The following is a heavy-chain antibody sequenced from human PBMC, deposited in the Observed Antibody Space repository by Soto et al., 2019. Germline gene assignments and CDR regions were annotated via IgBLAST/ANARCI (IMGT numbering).Heavy chain of an antibody. CDR1: GGSISSSSYY. J-gene: IGHJ5*02. V-gene: IGHV4-39*07. D-gene: IGHD6-6*01. Sequence: SETLSLTCTVSGGSISSSSYYWGWIRQPPGKGLEWIGSIYYSGSTYYNPSLKSRVTISVDTSKNQFSLKLSSVTAADTAVYYCAREIPELYSSSSWFDPWGQGTLVTVSS. CDR2: IYYSGST. CDR3: AREIPELYSSSSWFDP.